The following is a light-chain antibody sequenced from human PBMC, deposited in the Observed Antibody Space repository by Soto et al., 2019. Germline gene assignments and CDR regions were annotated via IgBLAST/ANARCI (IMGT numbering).Light chain of an antibody. CDR2: DVN. V-gene: IGLV2-14*03. Sequence: QSALTQPASVSGSPGQSITISCTGTSSDVGDHNYVAWYQQHPGKAPKLIIYDVNNRPSGISNRFSGFKSGNTASLTISWLQAEDEADYFCSSPTSSRTYVFGTGTKSPS. CDR1: SSDVGDHNY. J-gene: IGLJ1*01. CDR3: SSPTSSRTYV.